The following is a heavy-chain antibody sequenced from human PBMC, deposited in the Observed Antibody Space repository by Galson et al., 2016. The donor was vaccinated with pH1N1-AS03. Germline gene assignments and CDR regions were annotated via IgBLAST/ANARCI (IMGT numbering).Heavy chain of an antibody. CDR2: IYYTGST. V-gene: IGHV4-39*01. J-gene: IGHJ2*01. CDR1: GVSISSSSHH. CDR3: ARLVVLTALRDAWYFDL. D-gene: IGHD2-21*02. Sequence: SETLSLTCPVSGVSISSSSHHWGWIRQPPGKGLEWFGNIYYTGSTYYNPSLKSRVTVSIDTSKNQFSLKVSSVTAADTAVYYCARLVVLTALRDAWYFDLWGRGTLVTVSS.